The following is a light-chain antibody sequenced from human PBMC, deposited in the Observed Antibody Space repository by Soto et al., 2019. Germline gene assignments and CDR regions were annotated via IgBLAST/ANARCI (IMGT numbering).Light chain of an antibody. Sequence: DIQMTQSPSSLSASVGDRVTITCRASQSISSYLNWYQQKPVKAPKLLIYAASSLQSGVPSRFSGSGSGSDFTLTISSLQPEDFATYYGQESYSTLPFTFGPGTKVDSK. CDR2: AAS. J-gene: IGKJ3*01. CDR1: QSISSY. CDR3: QESYSTLPFT. V-gene: IGKV1-39*01.